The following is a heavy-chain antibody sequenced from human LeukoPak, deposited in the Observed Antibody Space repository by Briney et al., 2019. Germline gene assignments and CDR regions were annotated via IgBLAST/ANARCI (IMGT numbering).Heavy chain of an antibody. J-gene: IGHJ4*02. CDR1: GYTFTDYY. CDR3: ARRVGSSSGYSFDY. D-gene: IGHD5-12*01. CDR2: INPNSGGT. V-gene: IGHV1-2*06. Sequence: ASVKVSCXASGYTFTDYYIHWVRQRLAPGQGLESMGRINPNSGGTNYAQKFQGRVTMTRDTSISTAYMELSSLSSDDTAVYFCARRVGSSSGYSFDYWGQGTLVTVSS.